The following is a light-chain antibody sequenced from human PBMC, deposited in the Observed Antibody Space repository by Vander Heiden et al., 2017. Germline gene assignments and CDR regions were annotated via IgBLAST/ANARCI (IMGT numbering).Light chain of an antibody. CDR2: WAS. CDR3: QQDDSTPRT. J-gene: IGKJ1*01. V-gene: IGKV4-1*01. Sequence: DIVMTQSPDSLAVSLGARATINCKSSQSVLYSSNNKNYLAWYQQKPGQPPKLLIYWASTRESGVPDRFSGSGSGTDFTLTISSLQAEDVAVYFCQQDDSTPRTFGQGTKVEIE. CDR1: QSVLYSSNNKNY.